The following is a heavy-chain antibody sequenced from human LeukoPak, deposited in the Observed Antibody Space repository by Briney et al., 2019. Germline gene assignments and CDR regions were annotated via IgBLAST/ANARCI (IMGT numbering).Heavy chain of an antibody. J-gene: IGHJ4*02. CDR1: GYIFTSYW. CDR3: ARDYGDYDFDY. Sequence: GESLQISCKGSGYIFTSYWISWVRQMPGKGLEWMGRIDPSDSYTNYSPSFQGHVTISADKSISTADLQWSSLKASDTAMYYCARDYGDYDFDYWGQGTLVTVSS. V-gene: IGHV5-10-1*01. D-gene: IGHD4-17*01. CDR2: IDPSDSYT.